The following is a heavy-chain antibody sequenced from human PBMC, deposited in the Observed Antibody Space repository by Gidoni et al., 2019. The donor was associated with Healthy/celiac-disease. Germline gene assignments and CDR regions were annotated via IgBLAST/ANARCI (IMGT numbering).Heavy chain of an antibody. CDR3: TTAPDDFWSGYLVSWFDP. D-gene: IGHD3-3*01. J-gene: IGHJ5*02. CDR2: IKSKTDGGTT. CDR1: GFTFSNAW. Sequence: EVQLVESGGGLVKPGGSLRLSCAASGFTFSNAWMSWVRKAPGKGLEWVGRIKSKTDGGTTDYAAPVKGRFTISRDDSKNTLYLQMNRLKTEDTAVYYCTTAPDDFWSGYLVSWFDPWGQGTLVTVSS. V-gene: IGHV3-15*01.